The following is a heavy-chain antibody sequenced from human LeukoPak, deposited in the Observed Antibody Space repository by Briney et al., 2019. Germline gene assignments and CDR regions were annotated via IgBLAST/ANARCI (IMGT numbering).Heavy chain of an antibody. D-gene: IGHD1-26*01. CDR3: ARQGSGTGSHFDY. J-gene: IGHJ4*02. CDR2: IYYSGTT. V-gene: IGHV4-39*01. CDR1: GGSISSSSYY. Sequence: PSETLSLTCTVSGGSISSSSYYWGWIRQPPGKGLEWIGSIYYSGTTFYNPSLKSRVTLSVDTSKTRFSLRLRSVTAADTAIYYCARQGSGTGSHFDYWGQGTLVTVSS.